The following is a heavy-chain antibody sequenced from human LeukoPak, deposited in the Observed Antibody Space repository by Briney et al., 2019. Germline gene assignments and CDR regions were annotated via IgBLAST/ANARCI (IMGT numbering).Heavy chain of an antibody. D-gene: IGHD3-10*01. CDR3: ARELRWFGERGGPFVFDY. CDR1: GFTFSSYW. CDR2: IKQDGSEK. J-gene: IGHJ4*02. V-gene: IGHV3-7*01. Sequence: GGSLRLSCAASGFTFSSYWMSWVRQAPGKGLEWVANIKQDGSEKYYVDSVKGRFTISRDNAKNSLYLQMNSLRAEDTAVYYCARELRWFGERGGPFVFDYWGQGTLVTVSS.